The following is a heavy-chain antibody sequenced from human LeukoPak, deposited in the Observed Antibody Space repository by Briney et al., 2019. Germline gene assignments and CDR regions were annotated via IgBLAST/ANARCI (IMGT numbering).Heavy chain of an antibody. Sequence: SETLSLTCAVSGYSISSGYYWGWIRQPPGKGLEGIGSIYHSGCTYYNPSLKSRVTISVDTSKNQFSLKLSSVTAADTAVYYCARHAGGAYRYYFDYWGQGTLVTVSS. V-gene: IGHV4-38-2*01. J-gene: IGHJ4*02. CDR3: ARHAGGAYRYYFDY. D-gene: IGHD4-11*01. CDR2: IYHSGCT. CDR1: GYSISSGYY.